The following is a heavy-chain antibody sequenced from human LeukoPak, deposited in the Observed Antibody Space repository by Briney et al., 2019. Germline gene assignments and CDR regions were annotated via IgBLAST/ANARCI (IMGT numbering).Heavy chain of an antibody. Sequence: GSLRLSCAASGFTFSSYWMSWVRQAPGKGLEWVANIKQDGSEKYYVDSVKGRFTISRDNAKNSLYLQMNSLRAEDTAVYYCASFLPYQQEDNWFDPWGQGTLVTVSS. J-gene: IGHJ5*02. CDR2: IKQDGSEK. V-gene: IGHV3-7*03. CDR1: GFTFSSYW. CDR3: ASFLPYQQEDNWFDP.